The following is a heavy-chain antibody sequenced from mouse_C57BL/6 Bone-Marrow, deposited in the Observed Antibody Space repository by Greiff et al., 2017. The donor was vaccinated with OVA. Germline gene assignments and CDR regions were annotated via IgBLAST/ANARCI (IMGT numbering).Heavy chain of an antibody. Sequence: EVQLQQSGAALVRPGASVKLSCTASGFNIKDDYMHWVKERPEQGLEWIGWIDPENGDTEYASKFQGTATITADTSSKTVYLHLSSLTSEDTAVYYCTTYRYWGQGTTLTVSS. CDR1: GFNIKDDY. CDR2: IDPENGDT. J-gene: IGHJ2*01. V-gene: IGHV14-4*01. CDR3: TTYRY.